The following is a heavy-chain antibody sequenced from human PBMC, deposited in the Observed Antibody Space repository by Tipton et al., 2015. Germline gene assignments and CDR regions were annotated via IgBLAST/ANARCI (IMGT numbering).Heavy chain of an antibody. CDR3: ARARGRHGGLFDS. V-gene: IGHV4-59*07. CDR1: SDSISKYY. Sequence: TLSLTCSVSSDSISKYYWSWIRQPPGKGLDWIGYIYYSGSTNYNPSLESRVSISVDTSKTQFSLKMSSVTASDTAVYYCARARGRHGGLFDSWGQGILVTVSS. D-gene: IGHD4-23*01. CDR2: IYYSGST. J-gene: IGHJ4*02.